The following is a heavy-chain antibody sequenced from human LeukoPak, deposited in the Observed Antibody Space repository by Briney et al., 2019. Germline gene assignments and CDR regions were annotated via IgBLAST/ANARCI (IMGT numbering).Heavy chain of an antibody. Sequence: ASVKVSCKASGYTLTTNDINWLRQAAGHELEWMGWMNPNNGETVYAQKFQGRVSMTMATSATAAYMELSGLKSEDTAVYFCARGRGPRTNYYYLDYWGPGTLVTVSP. J-gene: IGHJ4*02. CDR1: GYTLTTND. CDR2: MNPNNGET. CDR3: ARGRGPRTNYYYLDY. D-gene: IGHD5-24*01. V-gene: IGHV1-8*01.